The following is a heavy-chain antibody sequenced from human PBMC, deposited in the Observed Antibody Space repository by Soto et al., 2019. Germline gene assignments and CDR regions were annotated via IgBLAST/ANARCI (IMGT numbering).Heavy chain of an antibody. CDR3: ARPYSGGPNDPFDV. J-gene: IGHJ3*01. D-gene: IGHD1-26*01. Sequence: GESLKISCKGSGHSFTNYWIGWVRQMPGKGLEWMGIIYPGDSHAIYSPSFQGQVTMSADKSISTAYLQWSSLKASDTAMYYCARPYSGGPNDPFDVWGQGTMVTVSS. CDR2: IYPGDSHA. CDR1: GHSFTNYW. V-gene: IGHV5-51*01.